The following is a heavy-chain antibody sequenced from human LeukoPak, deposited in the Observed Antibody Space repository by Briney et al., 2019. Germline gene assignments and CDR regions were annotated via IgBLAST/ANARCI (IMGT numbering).Heavy chain of an antibody. CDR3: ARVGISGLSSGWYSDYYQYMDV. Sequence: GGSLRLSCAASRFTFSNYNMNWVRQAPGKGLEWISYISSSSSTIYYADSVKGRFTISRDNAKNSLYLQMNGLRAEDTAVYYCARVGISGLSSGWYSDYYQYMDVWGKGTTVTVSS. CDR2: ISSSSSTI. V-gene: IGHV3-48*01. J-gene: IGHJ6*03. D-gene: IGHD6-19*01. CDR1: RFTFSNYN.